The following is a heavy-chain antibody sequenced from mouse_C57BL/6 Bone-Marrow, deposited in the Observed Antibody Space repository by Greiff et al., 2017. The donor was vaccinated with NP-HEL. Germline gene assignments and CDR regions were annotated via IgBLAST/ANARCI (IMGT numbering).Heavy chain of an antibody. V-gene: IGHV1-82*01. CDR2: IYPGDGDT. J-gene: IGHJ3*01. Sequence: QVQLQQSGPELVKPGASVKISCKASGYAFSSSWMNWVKQRPGKGLEWIGRIYPGDGDTNYNGKFKGKATLTADKSSSTAYMQLSSLTSEDSAVYCCAEDYYGSRRFAYWGQGTLVTVSA. CDR1: GYAFSSSW. CDR3: AEDYYGSRRFAY. D-gene: IGHD1-1*01.